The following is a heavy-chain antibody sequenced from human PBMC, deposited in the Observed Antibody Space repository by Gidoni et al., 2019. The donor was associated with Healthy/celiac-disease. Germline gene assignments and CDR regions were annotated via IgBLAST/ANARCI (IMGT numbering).Heavy chain of an antibody. CDR3: AKSTLRYFGSGGGSTNDY. V-gene: IGHV3-23*01. J-gene: IGHJ4*02. CDR1: GFTFSSYA. Sequence: EVQLLESGGGLVQPGGSLRLSCSASGFTFSSYAMSWVRQAPGKGLEWVSAIRGSGGSTYSAASGKGRFTISRDNSKNTLYLQMNSLRAEDTAVYYCAKSTLRYFGSGGGSTNDYWGQGTLVTVSS. CDR2: IRGSGGST. D-gene: IGHD3-9*01.